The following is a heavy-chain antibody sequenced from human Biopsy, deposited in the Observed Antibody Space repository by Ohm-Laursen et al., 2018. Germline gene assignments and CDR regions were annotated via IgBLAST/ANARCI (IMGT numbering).Heavy chain of an antibody. V-gene: IGHV4-59*08. J-gene: IGHJ2*01. CDR1: GDTISTYY. CDR3: ARNRVDVVKVTTIGWNFDL. Sequence: SETLSLTCTVSGDTISTYYWNWIRQTPGKGLEWIGYIHYTGHIRINPSLNSRATISVDTSKAQFSLKLGSLTAADTAIYYCARNRVDVVKVTTIGWNFDLWGRGTLVTVS. CDR2: IHYTGHI. D-gene: IGHD5-12*01.